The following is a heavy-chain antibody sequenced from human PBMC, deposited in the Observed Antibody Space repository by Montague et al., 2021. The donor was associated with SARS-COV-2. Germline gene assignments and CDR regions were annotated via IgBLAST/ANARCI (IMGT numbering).Heavy chain of an antibody. V-gene: IGHV4-39*07. CDR1: GGAISSSSYY. J-gene: IGHJ6*02. Sequence: SETLSLTCTVSGGAISSSSYYWVWNRQPTGKGLVWIGSIYDSGSTYYNPSLKSRVTISVDTSKNQFSMKLISVTAADTAVYYCASDTRITMLVVVNRYGMDVWGQGTTVTVSS. CDR3: ASDTRITMLVVVNRYGMDV. CDR2: IYDSGST. D-gene: IGHD3-22*01.